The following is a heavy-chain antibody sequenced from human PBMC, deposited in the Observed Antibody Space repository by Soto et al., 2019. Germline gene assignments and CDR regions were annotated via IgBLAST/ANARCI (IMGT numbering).Heavy chain of an antibody. CDR3: ARVPSYLPEDY. CDR1: GYTFTNYG. V-gene: IGHV1-18*01. Sequence: QVQLVQSGAEVKKPGASVRVSCKASGYTFTNYGISWVRQAPGQGLEWIGWISAYNGDSIYAQKLQGRGTVTTDTSTSPAYMELRSLRSEDTAMYFCARVPSYLPEDYWGQGTLVTVSS. J-gene: IGHJ4*02. CDR2: ISAYNGDS.